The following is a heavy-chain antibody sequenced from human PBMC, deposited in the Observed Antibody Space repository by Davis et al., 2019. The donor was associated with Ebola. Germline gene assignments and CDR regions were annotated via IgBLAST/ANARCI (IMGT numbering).Heavy chain of an antibody. CDR3: ARQAFMDV. J-gene: IGHJ6*02. CDR2: INAGNGNT. Sequence: GESLKISCQASGYRFTSYWIGWVRQAPGQRLEWMGWINAGNGNTKYSQKFQGRVTITRDTSASTAYMELSSLRFENTAVYYCARQAFMDVWGQGTTVTVSS. V-gene: IGHV1-3*01. CDR1: GYRFTSYW.